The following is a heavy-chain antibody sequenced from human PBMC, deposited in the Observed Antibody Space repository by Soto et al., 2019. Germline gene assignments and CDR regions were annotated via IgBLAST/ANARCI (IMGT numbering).Heavy chain of an antibody. CDR2: IYNSGFT. CDR1: GVSISSNNYC. V-gene: IGHV4-30-4*02. J-gene: IGHJ4*02. D-gene: IGHD4-17*01. Sequence: SDTLSLTCTVSGVSISSNNYCWIWIRQPPGKGLEWIGDIYNSGFTNYNPSLKSRVTISIDTSKDQFSLELTSVTAADTAVYYCARGPTMTSDYWGQGTLVTVSS. CDR3: ARGPTMTSDY.